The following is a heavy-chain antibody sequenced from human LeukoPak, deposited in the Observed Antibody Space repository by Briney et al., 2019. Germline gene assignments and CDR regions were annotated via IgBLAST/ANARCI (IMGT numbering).Heavy chain of an antibody. J-gene: IGHJ6*03. D-gene: IGHD3-10*01. CDR2: INQGGRT. CDR1: GGSFSDYL. CDR3: ARGKRVWFGELMTSFSYFYIDV. Sequence: PSETLSLTCAVNGGSFSDYLWTWTRQSPGKGLEWIGEINQGGRTNFNPSLKSRVTISADRSKYHFSLTLRSVTAADTAVYYCARGKRVWFGELMTSFSYFYIDVWGRGTTVIVSS. V-gene: IGHV4-34*01.